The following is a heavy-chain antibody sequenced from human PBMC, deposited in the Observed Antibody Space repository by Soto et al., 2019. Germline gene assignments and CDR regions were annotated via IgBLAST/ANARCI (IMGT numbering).Heavy chain of an antibody. CDR3: VKAVGPSAPSSRIFDY. Sequence: PGGSLRLSCAVSGFAFSNSAMSWVRQAPGKGLEWVSIISGDGNAIEYADSVKGRFTISRDNSQNTVYLQMSSLRADDTAVYFCVKAVGPSAPSSRIFDYWGQGALVTVYS. J-gene: IGHJ4*02. CDR1: GFAFSNSA. D-gene: IGHD6-19*01. V-gene: IGHV3-23*01. CDR2: ISGDGNAI.